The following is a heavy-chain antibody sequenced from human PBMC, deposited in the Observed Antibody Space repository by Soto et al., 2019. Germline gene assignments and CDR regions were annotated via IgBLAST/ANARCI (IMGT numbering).Heavy chain of an antibody. V-gene: IGHV1-18*01. J-gene: IGHJ5*02. Sequence: ASVKVSCEASGYSFTSYGISWVRQAPGQGLEWMGWISAYNGNTKYVQNVQGRVTMTTDKFADTAYMELRSLRYDDTAVYYCVRDRHYDILTGSYNNLFDPWGQGTQVTVSS. CDR3: VRDRHYDILTGSYNNLFDP. D-gene: IGHD3-9*01. CDR2: ISAYNGNT. CDR1: GYSFTSYG.